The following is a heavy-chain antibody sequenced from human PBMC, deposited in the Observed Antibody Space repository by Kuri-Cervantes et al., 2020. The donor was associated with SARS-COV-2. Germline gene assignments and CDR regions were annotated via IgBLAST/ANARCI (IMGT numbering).Heavy chain of an antibody. V-gene: IGHV1-18*01. J-gene: IGHJ4*02. Sequence: ASVKVSCKASGYTFTSYGISWVRQAPGQGLEWMGWISAYNGNTNYAQKLQGRVTMTTDTSTSTAYMELSSLRSEDTAVYYCARGIGAPPVTGDRFDYWGQGTLVTVSS. CDR1: GYTFTSYG. CDR3: ARGIGAPPVTGDRFDY. D-gene: IGHD7-27*01. CDR2: ISAYNGNT.